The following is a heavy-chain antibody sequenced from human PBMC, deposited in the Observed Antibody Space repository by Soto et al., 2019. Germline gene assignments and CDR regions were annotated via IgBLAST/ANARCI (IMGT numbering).Heavy chain of an antibody. CDR1: GYTFTSYA. CDR3: ARGGQQLVNYYYYYGMDV. J-gene: IGHJ6*02. V-gene: IGHV1-3*01. CDR2: INAGNGNT. Sequence: GASVKVSCKASGYTFTSYAMHWVRQAPGQRLEWMGWINAGNGNTKYSQKFQGRVTITRDTSASTAYMELSSLRSEDTAVYYCARGGQQLVNYYYYYGMDVWGQGTTVTVSS. D-gene: IGHD6-13*01.